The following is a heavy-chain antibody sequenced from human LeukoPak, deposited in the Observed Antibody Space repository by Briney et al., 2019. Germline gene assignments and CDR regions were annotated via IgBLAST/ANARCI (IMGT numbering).Heavy chain of an antibody. CDR1: GFTSSSYE. CDR2: ISSSGSTI. Sequence: PGGSLRLSCAASGFTSSSYEMNWVRQAPGKGLEWVSYISSSGSTIYYADSVKGRFTISRDNAKNSLYLQMNSLRAEDTAVYYCARDAPGYCSSTSCYAPFDYWGQGTLVTVSS. CDR3: ARDAPGYCSSTSCYAPFDY. J-gene: IGHJ4*02. D-gene: IGHD2-2*01. V-gene: IGHV3-48*03.